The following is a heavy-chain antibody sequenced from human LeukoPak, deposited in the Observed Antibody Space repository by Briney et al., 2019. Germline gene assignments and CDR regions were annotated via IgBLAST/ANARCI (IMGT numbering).Heavy chain of an antibody. CDR3: ARRVGATKVIDY. D-gene: IGHD1-26*01. V-gene: IGHV4-31*03. J-gene: IGHJ4*02. Sequence: SETLSLTCTVSGGSISSGGYYWSSIRQHPGKGLEWIGYIYYSGSTYYNPSLKSRVTISVDTSKNQFSLKLSSVTAADAAVYYCARRVGATKVIDYWGQGTLVTVSS. CDR2: IYYSGST. CDR1: GGSISSGGYY.